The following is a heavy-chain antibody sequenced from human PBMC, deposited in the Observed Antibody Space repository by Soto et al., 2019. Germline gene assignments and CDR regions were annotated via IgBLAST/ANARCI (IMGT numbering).Heavy chain of an antibody. V-gene: IGHV2-5*02. D-gene: IGHD1-7*01. J-gene: IGHJ3*02. CDR2: IYWDDDK. CDR3: ARQVPNLVKGAFDI. CDR1: GFSLSTSGVG. Sequence: QITLKESGPTLVKPTQTLTLTCTFSGFSLSTSGVGVGWIRQPPGKALEWLALIYWDDDKRYSPSLKSRLTIPKDTSKNQVVLTMTNMDPVDTATYYCARQVPNLVKGAFDIWGQGTMVTVSS.